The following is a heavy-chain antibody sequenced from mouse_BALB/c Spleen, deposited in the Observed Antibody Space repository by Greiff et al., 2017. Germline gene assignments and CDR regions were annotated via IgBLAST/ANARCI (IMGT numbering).Heavy chain of an antibody. CDR3: ARSYDGLYYFDY. D-gene: IGHD2-3*01. Sequence: EVQLQESGPGLVKPSQSLSLTCTVTGYSITSDYAWNWIRQFPGNKLEWMGYISYSGSTSYNPSLKSRISITRDTSKNQFFLQLNSVTTEDTATYYCARSYDGLYYFDYWGQGTTLTVSS. CDR1: GYSITSDYA. V-gene: IGHV3-2*02. J-gene: IGHJ2*01. CDR2: ISYSGST.